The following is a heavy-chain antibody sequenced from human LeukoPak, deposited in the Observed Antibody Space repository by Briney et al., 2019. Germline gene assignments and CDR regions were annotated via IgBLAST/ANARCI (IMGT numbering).Heavy chain of an antibody. D-gene: IGHD6-19*01. Sequence: ASVTVSCTASGYTFTTYYIHWVRQAPGQGLEWMGMISPSGGSTSYPQKFQGRVTMTRDTSTSTVYMELSSLRSEDTALYFCARDGVAGTYYFDYWGQGTLVTVSS. CDR1: GYTFTTYY. V-gene: IGHV1-46*01. CDR3: ARDGVAGTYYFDY. J-gene: IGHJ4*02. CDR2: ISPSGGST.